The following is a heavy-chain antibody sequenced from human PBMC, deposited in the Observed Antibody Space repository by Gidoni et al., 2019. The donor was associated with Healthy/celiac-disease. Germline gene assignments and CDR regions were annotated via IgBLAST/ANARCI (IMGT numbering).Heavy chain of an antibody. Sequence: EVQLLESGGGLVQPGGSLRLSCAASGFTFSLYHLTWVRQAPGKGLEWVSAISGMGGSTYYADSVKGRFTISRDNSKNTLYLQMNSLRAEDTAVYYCAKDREIDYYDSSGSDYYFDYWGQGTLVTVSS. CDR2: ISGMGGST. CDR1: GFTFSLYH. V-gene: IGHV3-23*01. CDR3: AKDREIDYYDSSGSDYYFDY. D-gene: IGHD3-22*01. J-gene: IGHJ4*02.